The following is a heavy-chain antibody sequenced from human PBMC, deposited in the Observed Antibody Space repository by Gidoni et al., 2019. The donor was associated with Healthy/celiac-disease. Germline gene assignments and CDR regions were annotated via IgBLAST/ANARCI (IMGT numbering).Heavy chain of an antibody. CDR2: IKSKTDGGTT. Sequence: EVQLVESGGGLVKPGGSLRLSCAASGFTFSHAWLTWVRQAPGKGLEWVGRIKSKTDGGTTDYAAPVKGRFTISRDDSKTTLYLQMNSLKTEDTAVYYCTYQLPNPVLLWFGELVDPWGQGTLVTVSS. J-gene: IGHJ5*02. V-gene: IGHV3-15*07. CDR1: GFTFSHAW. D-gene: IGHD3-10*01. CDR3: TYQLPNPVLLWFGELVDP.